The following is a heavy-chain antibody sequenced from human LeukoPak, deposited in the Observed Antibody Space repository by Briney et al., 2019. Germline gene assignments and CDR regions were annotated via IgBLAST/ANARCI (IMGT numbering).Heavy chain of an antibody. CDR1: GYTFTSNY. D-gene: IGHD3-16*02. V-gene: IGHV1-46*01. J-gene: IGHJ4*02. CDR3: ARAFRNRKVIVIAY. CDR2: ISPSGGST. Sequence: GASVKVSCKAFGYTFTSNYMHWVRQAPGQGPEWMGVISPSGGSTTYAQKFQGRVTLTRDMSTSTDYLELSSLRSEDTAVYYCARAFRNRKVIVIAYWGQGTLVTVSS.